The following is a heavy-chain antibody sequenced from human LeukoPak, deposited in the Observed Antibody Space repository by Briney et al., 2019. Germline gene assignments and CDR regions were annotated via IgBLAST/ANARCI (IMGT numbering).Heavy chain of an antibody. V-gene: IGHV3-53*01. D-gene: IGHD2/OR15-2a*01. Sequence: GGSLRLSCAASGFTVSSNYMSWVRQAPGKGLEWVSVIYSGGSTYYADSVKGRFTISRDNGKNTLYLQMNSLRAEDTAVYYCASYLTSIPSGMDVWGQGTTVTVSS. CDR3: ASYLTSIPSGMDV. J-gene: IGHJ6*02. CDR2: IYSGGST. CDR1: GFTVSSNY.